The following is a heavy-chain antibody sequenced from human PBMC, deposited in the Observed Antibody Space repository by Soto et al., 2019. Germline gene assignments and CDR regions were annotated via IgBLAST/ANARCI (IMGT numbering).Heavy chain of an antibody. J-gene: IGHJ2*01. CDR1: GYTFTSYA. Sequence: QVQLVQSGAEVKKPGASVKVSCKASGYTFTSYAMHWVRQAPGQRLEWMGWINAGNGNTKYSQKFQGRVTITRDTSASTASMELSSLRSEDTAVYYCARGGSPYWYFDPWGRGTLVTVSS. CDR3: ARGGSPYWYFDP. D-gene: IGHD1-26*01. V-gene: IGHV1-3*01. CDR2: INAGNGNT.